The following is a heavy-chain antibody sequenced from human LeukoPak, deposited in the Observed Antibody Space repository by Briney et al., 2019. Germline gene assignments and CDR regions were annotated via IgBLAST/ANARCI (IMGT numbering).Heavy chain of an antibody. V-gene: IGHV3-48*04. CDR1: GFTFSSYS. CDR3: ARDKMLGLRYFDY. CDR2: ISSSSSTI. J-gene: IGHJ4*02. Sequence: GGSLRLSCAASGFTFSSYSMNWVRQAPGKGLEWVSYISSSSSTIYYADSVKGRFTISRDNAKNSLYLQMNSLRAEDTAVYYCARDKMLGLRYFDYWAREPWSPSPQ. D-gene: IGHD5-12*01.